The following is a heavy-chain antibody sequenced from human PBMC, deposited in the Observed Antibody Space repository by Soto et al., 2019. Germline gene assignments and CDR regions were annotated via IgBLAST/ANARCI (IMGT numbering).Heavy chain of an antibody. J-gene: IGHJ4*02. CDR3: ASAVTVTSYYFDY. Sequence: QVQLQESGPGLVKPSQTLSLTCTVSGGSISSGDYYWSWIRQPPGKGLEWIGYIYYSGSTYYNPSLQSRVXXSXDXXKNQFSLKLSSVTAADTAVYYCASAVTVTSYYFDYWGQGTLVTVSS. CDR2: IYYSGST. V-gene: IGHV4-30-4*01. D-gene: IGHD4-17*01. CDR1: GGSISSGDYY.